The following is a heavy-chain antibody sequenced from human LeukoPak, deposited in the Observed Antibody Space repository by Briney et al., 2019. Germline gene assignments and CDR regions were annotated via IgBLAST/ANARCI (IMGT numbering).Heavy chain of an antibody. Sequence: PSETLSLTCAVYGGSFSGYYWSWIRQTPGKGLEWIGEINHSGSTNYNPSLKSRVTISVDTSKNQFSLKLSSVTAADTAVYYCARSPLYGYVWGSYRSPYFDYWGQGTLVTVSS. J-gene: IGHJ4*02. CDR2: INHSGST. CDR1: GGSFSGYY. V-gene: IGHV4-34*01. CDR3: ARSPLYGYVWGSYRSPYFDY. D-gene: IGHD3-16*02.